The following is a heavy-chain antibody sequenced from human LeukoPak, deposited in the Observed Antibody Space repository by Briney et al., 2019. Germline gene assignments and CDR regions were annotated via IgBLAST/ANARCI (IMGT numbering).Heavy chain of an antibody. CDR2: ISYDGSNK. CDR1: GFTFSSYA. D-gene: IGHD3-10*01. CDR3: AREIITMVRGYFDY. V-gene: IGHV3-30*04. Sequence: PGGSLRLSCAASGFTFSSYAMHWVRQAPGKGLEWVAVISYDGSNKYYADSVKGRFTISRDNSKNTLYLQMNSLRAEDTAVYYCAREIITMVRGYFDYWGQGTLVTVSS. J-gene: IGHJ4*02.